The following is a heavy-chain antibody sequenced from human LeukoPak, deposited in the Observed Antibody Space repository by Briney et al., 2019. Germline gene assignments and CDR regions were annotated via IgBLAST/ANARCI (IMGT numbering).Heavy chain of an antibody. D-gene: IGHD1-26*01. CDR1: GFTFSSYA. CDR3: AKGGVSEARNWFDP. V-gene: IGHV3-30-3*01. CDR2: ISYDGSNE. Sequence: PGGSLRLSCAASGFTFSSYAMHWVRQAPGKGLEWVAVISYDGSNEYYADSVKGRFTISRDNSKDTLYLQMNSLRAEDTAVYYCAKGGVSEARNWFDPWGQGTLVTVSS. J-gene: IGHJ5*02.